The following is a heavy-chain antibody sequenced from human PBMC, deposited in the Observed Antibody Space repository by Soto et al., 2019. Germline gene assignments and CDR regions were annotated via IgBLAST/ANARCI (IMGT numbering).Heavy chain of an antibody. J-gene: IGHJ6*02. CDR3: AKSQMHYDFWSGYYTGGDYYYYGMDV. CDR1: GYTFTSYY. Sequence: GASVKVSCKASGYTFTSYYMHWVRQAPGQGLEWMGIINPSGGSTYYAQKFQGRVTMTRDTSTSTVYMQMSSLRSEDTAVYYCAKSQMHYDFWSGYYTGGDYYYYGMDVWGQGTTVTVSS. CDR2: INPSGGST. V-gene: IGHV1-46*01. D-gene: IGHD3-3*01.